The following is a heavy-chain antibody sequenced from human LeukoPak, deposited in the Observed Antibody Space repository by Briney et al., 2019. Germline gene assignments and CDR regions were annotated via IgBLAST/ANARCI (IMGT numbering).Heavy chain of an antibody. D-gene: IGHD4-23*01. J-gene: IGHJ6*03. CDR3: ARAGGPNYYYYMDV. Sequence: PGGSLRLSCAASGFTFSSYGMHWVRQAQGKGLEWVAVIWYDGSNKYYADSVKGRFTISRDNSKNMLYLQMNSLRAEDTAVYYCARAGGPNYYYYMDVWGKGTTVTVSS. V-gene: IGHV3-33*01. CDR1: GFTFSSYG. CDR2: IWYDGSNK.